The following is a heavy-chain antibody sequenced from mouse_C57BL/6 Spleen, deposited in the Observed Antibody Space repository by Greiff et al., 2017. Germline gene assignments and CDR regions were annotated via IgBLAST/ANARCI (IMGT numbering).Heavy chain of an antibody. CDR2: IYPGGGDT. D-gene: IGHD1-1*01. CDR1: GYAFSSYW. J-gene: IGHJ2*01. CDR3: ARKLRYYFDY. V-gene: IGHV1-80*01. Sequence: QVQLQQSGAELVKPGASVKISCKASGYAFSSYWMNWVKQRPGKGLEWIGQIYPGGGDTNYNGKFKGKDTLTADKSSSTAYMQLSSLTSEDAAVYFCARKLRYYFDYWGQGTTLTVSS.